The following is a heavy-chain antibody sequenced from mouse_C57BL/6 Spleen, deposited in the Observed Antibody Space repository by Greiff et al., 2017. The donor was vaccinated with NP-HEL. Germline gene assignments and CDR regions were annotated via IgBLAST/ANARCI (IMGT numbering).Heavy chain of an antibody. Sequence: EVQLQESGPGLVKPSQSLSLTCSVTGYSITSGYYWNWIRQFPGNKLEWMGYISYDGSNNYNPSLKNRIPITRDTSKNQFFLKLNSVTTEDTATYYCARAIYYYGSSYYAMDYWGQGTSVTVSS. CDR3: ARAIYYYGSSYYAMDY. V-gene: IGHV3-6*01. CDR1: GYSITSGYY. D-gene: IGHD1-1*01. CDR2: ISYDGSN. J-gene: IGHJ4*01.